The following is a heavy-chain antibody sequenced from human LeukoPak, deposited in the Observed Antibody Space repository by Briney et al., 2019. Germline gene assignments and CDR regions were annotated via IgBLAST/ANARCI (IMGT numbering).Heavy chain of an antibody. D-gene: IGHD6-13*01. CDR2: INPNSGGT. CDR3: ARRAIAAAGYTFDY. Sequence: ASVKVSCKASGYTFTGYYMHWVRQAPGQGLEWMGWINPNSGGTNYAQKFQGRVTMTRDTSISTAYMELSRLRSDDTAVYYCARRAIAAAGYTFDYWGQGTLVTVSS. V-gene: IGHV1-2*02. J-gene: IGHJ4*02. CDR1: GYTFTGYY.